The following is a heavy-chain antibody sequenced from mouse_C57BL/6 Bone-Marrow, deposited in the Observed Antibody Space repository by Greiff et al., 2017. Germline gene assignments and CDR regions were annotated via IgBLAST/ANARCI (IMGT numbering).Heavy chain of an antibody. J-gene: IGHJ1*03. Sequence: VNVKQSGAELVRPGASVKLSCTASGFNIKDDYMHWVKQRPEKGLEWIGWIDPENGDTEYASKLQGKATITADTSSNKAYLPLSSLTSEDTAVYCCTTEGWYFDVWGTGTTVTVSS. CDR1: GFNIKDDY. CDR3: TTEGWYFDV. CDR2: IDPENGDT. V-gene: IGHV14-4*01.